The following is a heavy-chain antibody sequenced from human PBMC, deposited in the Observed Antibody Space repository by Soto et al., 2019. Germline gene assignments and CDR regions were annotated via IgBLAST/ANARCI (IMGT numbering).Heavy chain of an antibody. J-gene: IGHJ2*01. Sequence: SETLSLTCTVSGGSIRSSSHYWGWIRQPPGKGLEWIGSIYYSGSTYYNPSLKSRVTISVDTSKNQFSLKLSSVTAADTAVYYCAREAEYYYDSSGYRDWYFDLWGRGTLVTVS. D-gene: IGHD3-22*01. CDR2: IYYSGST. CDR1: GGSIRSSSHY. CDR3: AREAEYYYDSSGYRDWYFDL. V-gene: IGHV4-39*02.